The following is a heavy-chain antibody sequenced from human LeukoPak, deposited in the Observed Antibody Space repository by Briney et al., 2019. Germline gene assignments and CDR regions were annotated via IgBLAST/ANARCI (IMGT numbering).Heavy chain of an antibody. Sequence: GGSLRLSCAASGFTFSSYGMHWVRQAPGKGLEWVAVISYDGNNKYNADSVKGRFTISRDNAKNSLYLQMNSLRAEDTAVYYCARDQGLVDYWGQGTLVTVSS. CDR1: GFTFSSYG. CDR3: ARDQGLVDY. CDR2: ISYDGNNK. J-gene: IGHJ4*02. D-gene: IGHD3-16*01. V-gene: IGHV3-30*03.